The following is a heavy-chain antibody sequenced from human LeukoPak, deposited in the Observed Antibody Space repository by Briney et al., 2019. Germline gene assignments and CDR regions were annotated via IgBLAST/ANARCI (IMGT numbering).Heavy chain of an antibody. Sequence: SETLSLTCTVSGGSISSYYWSWIRQPPGKGLEWIGYIYDSGSTNYNPSLKSRVTISVDTSKNQFSLKLSSVTAADTAVFYCASLTTADAFDIWGQGAMVTVSS. J-gene: IGHJ3*02. D-gene: IGHD3-22*01. V-gene: IGHV4-59*01. CDR1: GGSISSYY. CDR2: IYDSGST. CDR3: ASLTTADAFDI.